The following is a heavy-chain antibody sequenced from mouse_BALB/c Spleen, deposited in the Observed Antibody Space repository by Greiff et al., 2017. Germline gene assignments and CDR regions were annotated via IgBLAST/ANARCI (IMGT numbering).Heavy chain of an antibody. CDR3: AVGTGSAWFAY. CDR1: GFTFSSFG. J-gene: IGHJ3*01. V-gene: IGHV5-17*02. D-gene: IGHD4-1*01. Sequence: EVMLVESGGGLVQPGGSRKLSCAASGFTFSSFGMHWVRQAPEKGLEWVAYISSGSSTIYYADTVKGRFTISRDNPKNTLFLQMTRLRSEDTAMYYCAVGTGSAWFAYWGQGTLVTVSA. CDR2: ISSGSSTI.